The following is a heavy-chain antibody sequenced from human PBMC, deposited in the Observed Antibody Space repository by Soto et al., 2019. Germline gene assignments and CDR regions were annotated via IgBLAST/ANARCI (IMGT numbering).Heavy chain of an antibody. V-gene: IGHV5-10-1*01. J-gene: IGHJ4*02. CDR2: IDPSDSHA. Sequence: EVQLVQSGAEVKKPGASLKISCKGSGYTFSTYYISWVRQMPGKGLEWMGRIDPSDSHATYSPSFQGHVTMSVDKSINTAYLHWSSRKASDTAVYYCARLRDYWGQGTLVTVSS. CDR3: ARLRDY. CDR1: GYTFSTYY.